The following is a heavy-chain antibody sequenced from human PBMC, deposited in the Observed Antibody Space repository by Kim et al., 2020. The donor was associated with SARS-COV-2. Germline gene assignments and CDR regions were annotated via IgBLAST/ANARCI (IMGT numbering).Heavy chain of an antibody. CDR2: INHSGST. CDR1: GGSFSGYY. V-gene: IGHV4-34*01. J-gene: IGHJ5*02. CDR3: ARPRRVAVAGNRGHNWFDP. Sequence: SETLSLTCAVYGGSFSGYYWSWIRQPPGKGLEWIGEINHSGSTNYNPSLKSRVTISVDTSKNQFSLKLSSVTAADTAVYYCARPRRVAVAGNRGHNWFDPWGQGTLVTVSS. D-gene: IGHD6-19*01.